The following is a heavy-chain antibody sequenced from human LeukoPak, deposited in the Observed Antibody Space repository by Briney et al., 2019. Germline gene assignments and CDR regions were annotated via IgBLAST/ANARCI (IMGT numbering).Heavy chain of an antibody. CDR2: IYYSGST. CDR1: GGSISSGGYY. V-gene: IGHV4-31*03. J-gene: IGHJ4*02. Sequence: TSETLSLTCTVSGGSISSGGYYWSWIRQHPGKGLEWIGYIYYSGSTYYNPSLKSRVTISVDTSKNQFSLKLSSVTAADTAVYYCARGEPYYYDSSGYSPYYFDYWGQGTLVTVSS. CDR3: ARGEPYYYDSSGYSPYYFDY. D-gene: IGHD3-22*01.